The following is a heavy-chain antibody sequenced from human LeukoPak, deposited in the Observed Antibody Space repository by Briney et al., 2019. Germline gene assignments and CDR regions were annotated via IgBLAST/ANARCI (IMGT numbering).Heavy chain of an antibody. Sequence: PSETLSLTCTVSGGSISSSSYYWGWLRQPPGKGLEWIGSIYYSGYTYYNPSLESRVTISVDTSKNQFSLKLSSVTAADTAVYYCARGASGHDYVWGTSVYYFDYWGQGTLVTVSS. J-gene: IGHJ4*02. D-gene: IGHD3-16*01. CDR3: ARGASGHDYVWGTSVYYFDY. CDR2: IYYSGYT. V-gene: IGHV4-39*07. CDR1: GGSISSSSYY.